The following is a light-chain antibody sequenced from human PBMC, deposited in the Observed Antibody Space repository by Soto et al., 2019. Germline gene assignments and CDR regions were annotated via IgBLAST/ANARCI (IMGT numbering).Light chain of an antibody. CDR3: QQYGSSYGT. J-gene: IGKJ1*01. CDR2: GAS. CDR1: QSVSSSY. Sequence: EIVLTQSPGTLSLSPGERATLSCRASQSVSSSYLAWYQQKPGQAPRLLIYGASSRATGIPDRFSGSGSGTDFTLTISRLEPVDFAVYYCQQYGSSYGTFGQGTKVEIK. V-gene: IGKV3-20*01.